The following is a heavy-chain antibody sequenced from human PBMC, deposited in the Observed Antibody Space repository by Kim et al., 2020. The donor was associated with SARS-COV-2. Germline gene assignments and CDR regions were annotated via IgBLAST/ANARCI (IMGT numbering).Heavy chain of an antibody. J-gene: IGHJ4*02. CDR2: ISSSGSTI. V-gene: IGHV3-48*03. D-gene: IGHD3-10*01. CDR3: ARLHHYYGSGSYPFPY. CDR1: GFTFSSYE. Sequence: GGSLRLSCAAPGFTFSSYEMNWVRQAPGKGLEWVSYISSSGSTIYYADSVKGRFTISRDNAKNSLYLQMNSLRAEDTAVYYCARLHHYYGSGSYPFPYWGQGTLVTVSS.